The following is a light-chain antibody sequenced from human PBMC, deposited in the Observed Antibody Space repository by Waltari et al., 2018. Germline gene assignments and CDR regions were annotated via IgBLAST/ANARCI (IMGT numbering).Light chain of an antibody. CDR2: DAT. Sequence: QSALTQPASVSGSPGQSITISCPGTSRAVGTYKFVSWYHQHPGKVPKLIIYDATDRPSGVSSRFSGSKSGNTASLTISGLQAEDEGDYYCNSYTTSGTVVFGGGTKLTVL. CDR3: NSYTTSGTVV. J-gene: IGLJ2*01. CDR1: SRAVGTYKF. V-gene: IGLV2-14*03.